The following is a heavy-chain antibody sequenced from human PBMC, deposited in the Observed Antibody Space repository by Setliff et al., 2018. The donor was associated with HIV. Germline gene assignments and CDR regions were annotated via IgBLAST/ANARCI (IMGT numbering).Heavy chain of an antibody. Sequence: GASVKVSCKASGGTFSSYGITWVRQAPGQGLEWMGGSTPILDTTNYAQKFQGRVTLTADESTSTMYMELSSLTSDDTAVYYCAGPRGDEAFDVWGQGTMVTVSS. CDR2: STPILDTT. CDR1: GGTFSSYG. V-gene: IGHV1-69*13. J-gene: IGHJ3*01. CDR3: AGPRGDEAFDV.